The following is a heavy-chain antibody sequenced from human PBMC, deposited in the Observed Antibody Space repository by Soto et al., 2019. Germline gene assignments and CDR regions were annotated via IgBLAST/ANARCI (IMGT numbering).Heavy chain of an antibody. CDR1: GGSFSGHY. D-gene: IGHD1-26*01. CDR3: ARGLSGSSPRVDY. Sequence: QVQLQQWGAGLLKPSETLSLSCAVYGGSFSGHYWSWIRQPPGKGLEWIGEINHSGSTNYNPSLKSRVTISGDTSKNQFSLKLSSVTAADTAVYYCARGLSGSSPRVDYWGQGTLVTVSS. V-gene: IGHV4-34*01. CDR2: INHSGST. J-gene: IGHJ4*02.